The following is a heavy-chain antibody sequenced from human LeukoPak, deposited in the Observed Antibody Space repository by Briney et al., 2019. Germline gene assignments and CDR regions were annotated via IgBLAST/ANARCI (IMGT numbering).Heavy chain of an antibody. D-gene: IGHD1-7*01. CDR3: ARVVTGTTVDY. CDR1: GYTFTSYD. CDR2: MNPNSGNT. J-gene: IGHJ4*02. Sequence: ASVKVSCKASGYTFTSYDINWVRQATGQGLEWMGWMNPNSGNTGYAQKFQGRVTITADESTSTAYMELSSLRSEDTAVYYCARVVTGTTVDYWGQGTLVTVSS. V-gene: IGHV1-8*03.